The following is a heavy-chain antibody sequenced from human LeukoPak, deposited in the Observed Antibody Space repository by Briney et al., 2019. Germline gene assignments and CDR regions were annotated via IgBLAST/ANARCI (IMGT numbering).Heavy chain of an antibody. Sequence: GASVKVSCKVSGYTLTELSMHWVRQAPGKGLEWMGGFDPEDGETIYAQKFQGRVTMTEDTSTDTAYMELSSLRSEDTAAYYCATGNWNDVKFDPWGQGTLVTVSS. CDR2: FDPEDGET. CDR3: ATGNWNDVKFDP. V-gene: IGHV1-24*01. J-gene: IGHJ5*02. D-gene: IGHD1-20*01. CDR1: GYTLTELS.